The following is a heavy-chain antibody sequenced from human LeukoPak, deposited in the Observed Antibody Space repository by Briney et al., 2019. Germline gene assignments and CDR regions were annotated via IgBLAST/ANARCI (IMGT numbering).Heavy chain of an antibody. CDR1: GFTFSNYA. V-gene: IGHV3-23*01. D-gene: IGHD2-15*01. Sequence: SGGSLRLSCAASGFTFSNYAMSWVRQAPGKGLEWVSAISGSGGSTYYADSVKGRFTISRDNSKNTLYLQMNSLRAEDTAVYYCASIVVVIGTRSFDYGGQGSLVSVSS. J-gene: IGHJ4*02. CDR2: ISGSGGST. CDR3: ASIVVVIGTRSFDY.